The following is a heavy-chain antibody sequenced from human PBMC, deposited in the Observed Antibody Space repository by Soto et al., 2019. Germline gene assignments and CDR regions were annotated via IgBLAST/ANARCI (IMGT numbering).Heavy chain of an antibody. Sequence: SVKVSCKASGFTFTSSAVQWVRQARGQRLEWIGWIVVGSGNTNYAQKFQERVTITADESTSTAYMELSSLRSEDTAVYYCARVATMVRGVIIFSPYYYYGMDVWGQGTTVTVSS. CDR1: GFTFTSSA. J-gene: IGHJ6*02. V-gene: IGHV1-58*01. CDR2: IVVGSGNT. CDR3: ARVATMVRGVIIFSPYYYYGMDV. D-gene: IGHD3-10*01.